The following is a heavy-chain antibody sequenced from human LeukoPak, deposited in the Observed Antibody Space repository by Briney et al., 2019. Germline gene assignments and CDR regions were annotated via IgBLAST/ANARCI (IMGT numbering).Heavy chain of an antibody. J-gene: IGHJ4*02. CDR2: ITPIFRTP. CDR1: GGTFSSTT. D-gene: IGHD1-14*01. V-gene: IGHV1-69*13. CDR3: ARAPRVGTIDY. Sequence: GASVKVSCTASGGTFSSTTINWVRQAPGQGLEWMGGITPIFRTPNYAQKFQGRVTITAVESMSTAYMELRSLRYDDTAVYYCARAPRVGTIDYWGQGTLVTVSS.